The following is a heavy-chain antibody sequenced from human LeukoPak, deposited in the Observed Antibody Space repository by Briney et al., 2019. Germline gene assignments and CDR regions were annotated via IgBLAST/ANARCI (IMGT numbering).Heavy chain of an antibody. CDR1: GFIFSTYD. Sequence: PGGSLRLSCAASGFIFSTYDMHWVRQATGKGLEWVSGINRAGDTYYPGSVKGRFTISREDAKNSFYLQMNSLRVGDTAVYYCARGDCSGCSCSSMDVWGQGTTVTVSS. V-gene: IGHV3-13*04. CDR3: ARGDCSGCSCSSMDV. J-gene: IGHJ6*02. CDR2: INRAGDT. D-gene: IGHD2-15*01.